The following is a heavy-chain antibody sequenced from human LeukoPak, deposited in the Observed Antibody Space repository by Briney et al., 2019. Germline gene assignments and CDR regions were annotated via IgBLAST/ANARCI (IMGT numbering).Heavy chain of an antibody. J-gene: IGHJ4*02. Sequence: GGSLRLSCAASGFTFSSYAMSWVRQAPGKGLEWVSAMGGSGDRTYYADSVKGRFTMSRDNSKNTVYLQMNSLRAEDTAVYYCVTLTSDYWGQGTLVTVSS. CDR3: VTLTSDY. CDR2: MGGSGDRT. D-gene: IGHD4-17*01. V-gene: IGHV3-23*01. CDR1: GFTFSSYA.